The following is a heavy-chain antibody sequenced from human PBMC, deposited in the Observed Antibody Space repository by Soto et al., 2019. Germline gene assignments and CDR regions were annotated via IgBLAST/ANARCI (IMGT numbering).Heavy chain of an antibody. J-gene: IGHJ4*02. D-gene: IGHD1-26*01. CDR2: INHSGSA. CDR1: GGSFSDYI. Sequence: SKTLSLTCDVYGGSFSDYIWTWIRQTPGKGLQWIGQINHSGSANYNPSLKSRVTISVHTSSSQFSLELSSVTAADTAVYYCARGLISGSYNAGATNYIDSWSQGAAVPVSA. V-gene: IGHV4-34*01. CDR3: ARGLISGSYNAGATNYIDS.